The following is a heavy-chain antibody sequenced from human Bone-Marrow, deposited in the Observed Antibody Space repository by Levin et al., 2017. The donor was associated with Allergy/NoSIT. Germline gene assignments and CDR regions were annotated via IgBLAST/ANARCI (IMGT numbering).Heavy chain of an antibody. Sequence: SETLSLTCAVYGGSFSGYYWSWIRQPPGKGLEWIGEINHSGSTNYNPSLKSRVTISVDTSKNQFSLKLSSVTAADTAVYYCARLSRFAIFGVVTPYYYYYMDVWGKGTTVTVSS. CDR1: GGSFSGYY. D-gene: IGHD3-3*01. J-gene: IGHJ6*03. CDR3: ARLSRFAIFGVVTPYYYYYMDV. V-gene: IGHV4-34*01. CDR2: INHSGST.